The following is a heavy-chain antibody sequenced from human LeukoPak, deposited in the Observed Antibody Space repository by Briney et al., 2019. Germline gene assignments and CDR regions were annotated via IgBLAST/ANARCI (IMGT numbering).Heavy chain of an antibody. CDR3: ARDGVLITVVTFPGYFDL. J-gene: IGHJ2*01. CDR2: IYYSGST. CDR1: GGSVSSGSYY. D-gene: IGHD4-23*01. V-gene: IGHV4-61*01. Sequence: PSETLSLTCTVSGGSVSSGSYYWSWIRQPPGKGLEWIGYIYYSGSTNYNPSLKSRVTISVDTSKNQFSLKLSSVTAADTAVYYCARDGVLITVVTFPGYFDLWGRGTLVTVSS.